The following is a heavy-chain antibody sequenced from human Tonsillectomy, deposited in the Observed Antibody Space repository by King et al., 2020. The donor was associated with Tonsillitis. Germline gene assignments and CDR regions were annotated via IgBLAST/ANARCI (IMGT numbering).Heavy chain of an antibody. CDR2: ITDSGSKT. Sequence: VQLVESGGAWVQPGGSLRLSCAASGFAFSSYAMSWVRQAPGKGPEWVSAITDSGSKTYYADSVEGRLTISRDNSKNTLYLQMNSLRAEDTAIYYCARGSWGVVPYYGMDVWGRGTTVTVSS. CDR1: GFAFSSYA. V-gene: IGHV3-23*04. D-gene: IGHD1-26*01. J-gene: IGHJ6*02. CDR3: ARGSWGVVPYYGMDV.